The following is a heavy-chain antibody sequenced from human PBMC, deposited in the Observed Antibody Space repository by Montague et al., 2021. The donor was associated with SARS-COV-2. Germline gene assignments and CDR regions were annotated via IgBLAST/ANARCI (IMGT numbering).Heavy chain of an antibody. CDR2: LDWDGDK. V-gene: IGHV2-70*11. CDR3: ARGSSDTYYYNGIDF. CDR1: GFSLSTSGMC. J-gene: IGHJ6*02. Sequence: PALVKPTQTLTLTCTFSGFSLSTSGMCMTWIRQPPGKALEWLARLDWDGDKYYNTSLKSRLTISKDTSNTLVVLTMTNMDPVDTATYYCARGSSDTYYYNGIDFWGRGTTVTVSS.